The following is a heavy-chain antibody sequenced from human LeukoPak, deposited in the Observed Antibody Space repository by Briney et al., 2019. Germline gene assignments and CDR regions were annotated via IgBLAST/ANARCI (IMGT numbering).Heavy chain of an antibody. CDR2: INPAGGST. J-gene: IGHJ4*02. CDR1: VYTYTRYQ. V-gene: IGHV1-46*03. D-gene: IGHD2/OR15-2a*01. CDR3: AIGGGLHNSNTYPYFDY. Sequence: ATVNETFPGAVYTYTRYQSHSVRQAPGQGLEWMGIINPAGGSTTYAQKFQGSRLTLTRDTSTSTVYMELSSLRSEDTAVYYCAIGGGLHNSNTYPYFDYWGQGTLVTVSS.